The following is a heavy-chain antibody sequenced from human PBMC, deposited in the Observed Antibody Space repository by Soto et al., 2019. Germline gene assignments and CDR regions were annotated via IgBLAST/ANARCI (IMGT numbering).Heavy chain of an antibody. V-gene: IGHV3-9*01. CDR3: VNYESINWYSGHFRH. D-gene: IGHD6-13*01. CDR2: INWNSGSI. J-gene: IGHJ1*01. Sequence: EVQLVESGGGLVQPGRSLRLSCAASGFTFDDYAMHWVRQVPGKGLEWVSGINWNSGSIGYGDSVKGRFAISRDNAKNSLHLQMNSLSAEDTAFYYCVNYESINWYSGHFRHWGQGTLVTVSS. CDR1: GFTFDDYA.